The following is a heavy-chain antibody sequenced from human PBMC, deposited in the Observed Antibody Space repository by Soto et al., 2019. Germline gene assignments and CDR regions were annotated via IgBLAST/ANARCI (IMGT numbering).Heavy chain of an antibody. Sequence: QVQLVQSGAEVKKPGASVKVSCKASGYTFTSYGISWVRQAPGQGLEWMGWISAYTGNTNYAQKLQGRVTMATDTSKSTAYMELRSLRSADTVVYSCARAGRTVVKLPGYLGQGTLVTFSS. CDR2: ISAYTGNT. D-gene: IGHD2-15*01. CDR3: ARAGRTVVKLPGY. V-gene: IGHV1-18*04. CDR1: GYTFTSYG. J-gene: IGHJ4*02.